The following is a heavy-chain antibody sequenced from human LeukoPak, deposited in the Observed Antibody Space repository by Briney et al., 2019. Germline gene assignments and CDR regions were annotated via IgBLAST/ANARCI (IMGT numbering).Heavy chain of an antibody. CDR3: ARANGPGTGSTIFGVVIKLDYYYYMDV. D-gene: IGHD3-3*01. J-gene: IGHJ6*03. CDR2: INPNSGGT. V-gene: IGHV1-2*02. Sequence: VVSVKVSCKASGYTFTGYYMHWVRQAPGQGLEWMGWINPNSGGTNYAQKFQGRVTMTRDTSISTACMELSRLRSDDTAVYYCARANGPGTGSTIFGVVIKLDYYYYMDVWGKGTTVTVSS. CDR1: GYTFTGYY.